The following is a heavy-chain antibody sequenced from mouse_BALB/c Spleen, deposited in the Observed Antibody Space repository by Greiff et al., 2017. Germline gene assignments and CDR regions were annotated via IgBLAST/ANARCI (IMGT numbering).Heavy chain of an antibody. CDR3: ARDQVTTGTDY. D-gene: IGHD2-2*01. CDR2: ISYDGSN. J-gene: IGHJ4*01. CDR1: GYSITSGYY. V-gene: IGHV3-6*02. Sequence: EVQVVESGPGLVKPSQSLSLTCSVTGYSITSGYYWNWIRQFPGNKLEWMGYISYDGSNNYNPSLKNRISITRDTSKNQFFLKLNSVTTEDTATYYCARDQVTTGTDYWGQGTSVTVSS.